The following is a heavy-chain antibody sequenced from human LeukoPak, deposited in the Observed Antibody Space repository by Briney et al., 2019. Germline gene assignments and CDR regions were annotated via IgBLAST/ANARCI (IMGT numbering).Heavy chain of an antibody. V-gene: IGHV3-9*01. CDR2: ISWNSGSI. CDR1: GFTFDDYA. D-gene: IGHD3-22*01. J-gene: IGHJ3*02. Sequence: GRSLRLSCAASGFTFDDYAMHWVRQAPGKGLEWVSGISWNSGSIGYADSVKGRFTISRDNAKNSLYLQMNSLRDEDTAVYYCARPYDGAFDIWGQGTMVTVSS. CDR3: ARPYDGAFDI.